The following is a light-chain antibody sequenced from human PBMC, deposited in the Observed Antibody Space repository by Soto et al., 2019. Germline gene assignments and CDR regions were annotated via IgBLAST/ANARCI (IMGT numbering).Light chain of an antibody. J-gene: IGKJ5*01. V-gene: IGKV1D-16*01. CDR3: QQYNSYPYT. Sequence: DIQITQSPSSVSSSVGDRVIITCLSSQGIRSWLAWYQQKPGRAPKFLIFDASSVQSEVPSRFSAGGSGTDFTLTISSLQPEDVATYYCQQYNSYPYTFGQGTRLEIX. CDR2: DAS. CDR1: QGIRSW.